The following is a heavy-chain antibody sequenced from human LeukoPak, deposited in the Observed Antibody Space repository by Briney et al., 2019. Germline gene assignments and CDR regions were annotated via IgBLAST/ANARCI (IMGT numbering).Heavy chain of an antibody. CDR3: ASGCSGGSCYGWFDP. Sequence: SETLSLTCTVSGGSISSSSYYWGWIRQPPGKGLEWIGSIYYSGSTYYNPSLKSRVTISVDTSKNQFSLKLSSVTAADTAVYYCASGCSGGSCYGWFDPWGQGTLVTVSS. J-gene: IGHJ5*02. CDR2: IYYSGST. CDR1: GGSISSSSYY. V-gene: IGHV4-39*07. D-gene: IGHD2-15*01.